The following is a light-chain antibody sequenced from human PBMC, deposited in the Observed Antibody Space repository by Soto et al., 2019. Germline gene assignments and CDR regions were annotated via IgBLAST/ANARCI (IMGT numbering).Light chain of an antibody. CDR2: GNN. V-gene: IGLV1-40*01. CDR3: QSYDSSLRAVV. CDR1: SSNIGAGYD. Sequence: QSVLTQPPSASGAPGQRVTISCTGSSSNIGAGYDVHWYQQLPGSAPQLLIYGNNIRPSGVPGRFSGSKSGSSASLAITGLQAADETDYYCQSYDSSLRAVVFGGGTKLTVL. J-gene: IGLJ2*01.